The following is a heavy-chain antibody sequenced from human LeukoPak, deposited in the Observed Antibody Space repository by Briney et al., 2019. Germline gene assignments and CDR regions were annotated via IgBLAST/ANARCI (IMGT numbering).Heavy chain of an antibody. V-gene: IGHV3-74*01. D-gene: IGHD6-13*01. CDR3: ARDLAWYSSPAYYYYYMDV. Sequence: GGSLRLSCAASGFTFSSYWMHWVRQAPGKGLVWVSRINSDGSSTSYADSVKGRFTISRDNAKNTLYLQMNSLRAEDTAVYYCARDLAWYSSPAYYYYYMDVWGKGTTVTVSS. J-gene: IGHJ6*03. CDR1: GFTFSSYW. CDR2: INSDGSST.